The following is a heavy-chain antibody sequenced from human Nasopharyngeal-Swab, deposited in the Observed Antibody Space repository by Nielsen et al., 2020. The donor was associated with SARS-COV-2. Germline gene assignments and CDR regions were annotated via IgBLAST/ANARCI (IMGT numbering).Heavy chain of an antibody. CDR3: ARLDEDWVPGNYFDY. CDR1: GYTFTGYY. D-gene: IGHD1-26*01. V-gene: IGHV1-2*06. CDR2: INPNSGGT. J-gene: IGHJ4*02. Sequence: ASVKVSCKASGYTFTGYYMHWVRQAPVQGLEWMGRINPNSGGTNYAQKFQGRVTMTRDTSISTAYMELSRLRSDDTAVYYCARLDEDWVPGNYFDYWGQGTLVTVSS.